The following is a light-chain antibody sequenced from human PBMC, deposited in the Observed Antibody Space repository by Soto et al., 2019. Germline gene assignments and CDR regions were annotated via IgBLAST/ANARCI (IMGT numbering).Light chain of an antibody. V-gene: IGKV1-9*01. CDR1: QGISSY. J-gene: IGKJ4*01. CDR2: AAS. CDR3: QQLNSYPPL. Sequence: IQFTQSPSSLSASVGDRVTITCRASQGISSYLAWYQQKPGKAPKLLIYAASTLQSGVPSRFSGSGSGTDFTLTISSLQPEDFATYYCQQLNSYPPLFGGGTKVDIK.